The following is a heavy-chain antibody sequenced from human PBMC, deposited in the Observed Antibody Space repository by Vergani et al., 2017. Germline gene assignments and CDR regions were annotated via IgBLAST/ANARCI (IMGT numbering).Heavy chain of an antibody. Sequence: QLQLQESGPGLVKPSETLSLTCTVSGGSISSSSYYWGWIRQPPGKGLEWIGSIYYSGSTYYNPSLKSRVTISVDTSKNQFSLKLSSVTAADTAVYYCARLRCTNGVCSPYFDYWGQGTLVTVSS. V-gene: IGHV4-39*01. D-gene: IGHD2-8*01. J-gene: IGHJ4*02. CDR2: IYYSGST. CDR3: ARLRCTNGVCSPYFDY. CDR1: GGSISSSSYY.